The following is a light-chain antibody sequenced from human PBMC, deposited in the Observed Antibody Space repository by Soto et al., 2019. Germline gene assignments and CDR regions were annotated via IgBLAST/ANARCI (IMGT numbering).Light chain of an antibody. CDR3: RQDGTSIRM. V-gene: IGKV3-20*01. Sequence: EIVLTQSPGTQSLSPGERATLSCRASQSVFNNYLAWYQQKTGQAPRLLIYGASSRATGIPDRFSGSGSGTDFTLTMSRLEPEDCAMYYCRQDGTSIRMFGKGTKVEIK. J-gene: IGKJ1*01. CDR1: QSVFNNY. CDR2: GAS.